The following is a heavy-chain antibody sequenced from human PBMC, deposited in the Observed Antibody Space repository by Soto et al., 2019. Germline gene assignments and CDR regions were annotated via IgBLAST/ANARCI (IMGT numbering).Heavy chain of an antibody. V-gene: IGHV3-74*01. Sequence: TGGSLRLSCAASGFTFSSYWMHWVRQVPGKGLVWVSRINGDGSSTNYADSVKGRFTTSRDNAKNTLYLQMNGLRAEDTSLYFCTRESSSLNRSLDYWGQGALVTV. CDR2: INGDGSST. CDR1: GFTFSSYW. CDR3: TRESSSLNRSLDY. D-gene: IGHD6-6*01. J-gene: IGHJ4*02.